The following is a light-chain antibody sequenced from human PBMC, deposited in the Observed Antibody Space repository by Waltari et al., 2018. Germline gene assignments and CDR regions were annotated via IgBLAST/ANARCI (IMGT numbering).Light chain of an antibody. CDR1: GSNIGAGYD. CDR2: GTS. J-gene: IGLJ3*02. V-gene: IGLV1-40*01. CDR3: QSYDTTLSVV. Sequence: QSVLTQPPSVSGAPGQKVTISCTGSGSNIGAGYDVHWYQQLPRAAPKPLIYGTSSRPLGVPDRFFGSTSGTSASLAITGLQAEDEADYYCQSYDTTLSVVFGGGTKLTVL.